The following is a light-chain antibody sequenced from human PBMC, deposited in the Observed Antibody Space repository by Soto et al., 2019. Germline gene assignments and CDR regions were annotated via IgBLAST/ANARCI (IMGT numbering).Light chain of an antibody. CDR3: MQGTHWPIT. Sequence: DVVMTQSPLSVPVTLGQPASMSCRSNQSLVHSDGIAYFSWFQQRPGRSPRRLIYKVSNRDSGVPARFSGSGSGTDFALKISRVEAEDVGVYYCMQGTHWPITFGQGTRLEI. CDR2: KVS. V-gene: IGKV2-30*02. J-gene: IGKJ5*01. CDR1: QSLVHSDGIAY.